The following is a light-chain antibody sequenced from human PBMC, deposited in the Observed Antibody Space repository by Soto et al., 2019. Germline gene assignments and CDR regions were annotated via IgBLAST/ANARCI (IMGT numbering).Light chain of an antibody. V-gene: IGLV4-60*02. CDR1: SGHSSYI. CDR3: ETWDSHTWV. CDR2: LEGRGSY. Sequence: QLVLTQSSSASASLGSSVKLTCTLSSGHSSYIIAWHQQQPGKAPRYLMNLEGRGSYNKGSGVPDRFSGSSSGADRYLTISHLQFEDEADYYCETWDSHTWVFGGGTKVTVL. J-gene: IGLJ3*02.